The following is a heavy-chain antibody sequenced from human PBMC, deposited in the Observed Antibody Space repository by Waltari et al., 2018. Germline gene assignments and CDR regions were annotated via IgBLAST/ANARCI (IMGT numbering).Heavy chain of an antibody. J-gene: IGHJ5*02. V-gene: IGHV3-30*18. CDR2: IWYDGSNK. CDR1: GFTFSSYG. D-gene: IGHD6-13*01. CDR3: AKDSAIAAAGEAYNWFDP. Sequence: QVQLVESGGGVVQPGRSLRLSCAASGFTFSSYGMHWVRQAPGKGLEWVAVIWYDGSNKYYADSVKGRFTISRDNSKNTLYLQMNSLRAEDTAMYYCAKDSAIAAAGEAYNWFDPWGQVTLVTVSS.